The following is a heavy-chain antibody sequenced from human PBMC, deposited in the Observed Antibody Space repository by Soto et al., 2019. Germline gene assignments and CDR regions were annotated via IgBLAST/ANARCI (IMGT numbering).Heavy chain of an antibody. D-gene: IGHD6-13*01. Sequence: QVQLVQSGAEVKKPGASVKVSCKASGYTFTGYYMHWVRQAPGQGLEWMGWINPNSGGTNYAQKFQGWVSMTRDTSIRTPYVELSRLPSHDTAVYYCARDQAAADHHLKGGMDDWGQGTTLPVSS. CDR2: INPNSGGT. CDR3: ARDQAAADHHLKGGMDD. V-gene: IGHV1-2*04. J-gene: IGHJ6*02. CDR1: GYTFTGYY.